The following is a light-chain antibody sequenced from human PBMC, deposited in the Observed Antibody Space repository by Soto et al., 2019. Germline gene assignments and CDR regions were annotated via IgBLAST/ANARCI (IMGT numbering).Light chain of an antibody. CDR1: QGISSY. CDR3: QQRNSYPIT. J-gene: IGKJ5*01. CDR2: TAS. V-gene: IGKV1-9*01. Sequence: DIQLTQSPSFLSASVGDRVTITCRASQGISSYLAWYQQKPGKAPKLLIHTASTLQSGVPSRFSGSGSGTEFTLTISSLQPEDFATYYCQQRNSYPITFGQGTRLEIK.